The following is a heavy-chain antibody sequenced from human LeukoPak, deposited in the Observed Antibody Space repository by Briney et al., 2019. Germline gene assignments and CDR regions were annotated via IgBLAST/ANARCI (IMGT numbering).Heavy chain of an antibody. D-gene: IGHD1-1*01. CDR2: VYYSGNT. CDR3: ARHHAEILVPND. CDR1: GGDIISRSHY. Sequence: SETLSLTCTVSGGDIISRSHYWGWIRQPPGKGLEWIGSVYYSGNTYYNPSLKRRATISIDTPTSKNQFSLTLTSVTAADTAVCYCARHHAEILVPNDWGQGTLVTVSS. J-gene: IGHJ4*02. V-gene: IGHV4-39*01.